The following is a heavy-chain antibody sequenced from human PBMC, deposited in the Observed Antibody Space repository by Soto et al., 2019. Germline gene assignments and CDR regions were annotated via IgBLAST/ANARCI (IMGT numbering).Heavy chain of an antibody. CDR3: ARGPWERLACDAFVI. V-gene: IGHV1-18*01. CDR2: ISAHNGNT. D-gene: IGHD1-26*01. J-gene: IGHJ3*02. Sequence: ASVKVSCKASGYTFTSYDISWVRQAPGQGLEWMGWISAHNGNTNSARKLQGRVTMTTDTSTSTAYMELRSLRSDDTAVYYCARGPWERLACDAFVIWGQGTMVTVSS. CDR1: GYTFTSYD.